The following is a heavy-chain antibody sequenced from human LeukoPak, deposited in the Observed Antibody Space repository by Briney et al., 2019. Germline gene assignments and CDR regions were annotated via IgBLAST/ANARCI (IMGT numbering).Heavy chain of an antibody. V-gene: IGHV3-74*01. CDR2: INEAGSAT. J-gene: IGHJ4*02. D-gene: IGHD3-10*02. CDR3: VRDMFGGRDY. CDR1: GFAFSSYW. Sequence: PGGSLRLSCAASGFAFSSYWMHWVRQVLGKGLAWVSRINEAGSATSDADSVKGRFTISRDNAKNALYLQMNTLRAEDTAVYYCVRDMFGGRDYWGQGTLVTVSS.